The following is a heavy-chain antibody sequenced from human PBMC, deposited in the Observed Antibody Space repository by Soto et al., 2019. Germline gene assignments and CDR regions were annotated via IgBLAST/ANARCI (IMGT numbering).Heavy chain of an antibody. D-gene: IGHD5-18*01. Sequence: PGGSLRLSCAASGFTFSNFWMHCVRQAPGKGLVWVSRIDSDGSGAMYADSVKGRLTISRDNAKSTLFLQMNSLRAEDTAVYYCATLNSFGSDYWGRGTLVTVSS. CDR2: IDSDGSGA. V-gene: IGHV3-74*03. J-gene: IGHJ4*02. CDR3: ATLNSFGSDY. CDR1: GFTFSNFW.